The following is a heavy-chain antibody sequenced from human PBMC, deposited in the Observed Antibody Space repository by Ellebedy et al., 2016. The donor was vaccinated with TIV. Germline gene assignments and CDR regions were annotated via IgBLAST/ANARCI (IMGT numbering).Heavy chain of an antibody. CDR1: GFTFDDYA. J-gene: IGHJ6*02. CDR3: AKDTGSGKGYYYGMDV. CDR2: ISWNSGSR. Sequence: GGSLRLXCAASGFTFDDYAMHWVRQAPGKGLEWVSDISWNSGSRGYADSVKGRFTISRDNAKNSLYLQMNSLRAEDTALYYCAKDTGSGKGYYYGMDVWGQGTTVTVSS. V-gene: IGHV3-9*01. D-gene: IGHD3-10*01.